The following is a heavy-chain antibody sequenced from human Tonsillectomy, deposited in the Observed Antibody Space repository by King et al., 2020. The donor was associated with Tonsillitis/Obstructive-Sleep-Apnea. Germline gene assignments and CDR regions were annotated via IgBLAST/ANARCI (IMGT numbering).Heavy chain of an antibody. CDR2: IDWDGDK. D-gene: IGHD4-11*01. CDR1: GFSLNTNGMC. CDR3: ARMMNMYSILDY. V-gene: IGHV2-70*11. J-gene: IGHJ4*02. Sequence: TLKESGPALVKPTQTLTLTCTFSGFSLNTNGMCVTWVRQPPGKALEWLARIDWDGDKYYSTSLKTRLTISKDTSKNQVVLTMTNMDPVDTATYYCARMMNMYSILDYWGQGCLVSVSS.